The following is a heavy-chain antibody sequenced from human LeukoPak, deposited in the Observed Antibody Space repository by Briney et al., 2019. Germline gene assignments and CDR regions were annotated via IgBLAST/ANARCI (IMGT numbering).Heavy chain of an antibody. V-gene: IGHV3-23*01. CDR3: AKIWFGELSHFDY. CDR2: INSGGSGART. D-gene: IGHD3-10*01. Sequence: GGSLRLSCAASGFTFSSYAMSWVRQAPGKGLEWVSGINSGGSGARTYYADSVKGRFTISRDNSKNTLYLQISSLRAEDTAVYYCAKIWFGELSHFDYWGQGALVTVSS. J-gene: IGHJ4*02. CDR1: GFTFSSYA.